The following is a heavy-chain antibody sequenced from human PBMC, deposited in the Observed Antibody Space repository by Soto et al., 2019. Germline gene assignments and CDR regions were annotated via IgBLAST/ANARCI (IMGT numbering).Heavy chain of an antibody. CDR3: AKDQASAAAGTFSDY. J-gene: IGHJ4*02. CDR2: ISGSGGST. Sequence: XXSLRLSYAASGFTFSSYAMRWVLQAPGKGLEWVSAISGSGGSTYYADSVKGRFTISRDNSKNTLYLQMNSLRAEDTAVYYCAKDQASAAAGTFSDYWGQGTLVTVSS. V-gene: IGHV3-23*01. D-gene: IGHD6-13*01. CDR1: GFTFSSYA.